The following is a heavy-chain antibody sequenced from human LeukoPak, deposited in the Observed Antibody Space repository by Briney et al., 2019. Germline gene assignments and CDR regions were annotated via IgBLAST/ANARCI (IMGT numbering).Heavy chain of an antibody. Sequence: PGGSLRLSCAASGFTFSTYAVNWVRQAPGKGLEWVSAITGSGGATYYADSVKGRFSISRDNAKNSLYVQMNSLRAEDTAVYYCAREGYNYRGLDYWGQGTLVTVSS. V-gene: IGHV3-21*04. J-gene: IGHJ4*02. CDR1: GFTFSTYA. CDR3: AREGYNYRGLDY. CDR2: ITGSGGAT. D-gene: IGHD5-18*01.